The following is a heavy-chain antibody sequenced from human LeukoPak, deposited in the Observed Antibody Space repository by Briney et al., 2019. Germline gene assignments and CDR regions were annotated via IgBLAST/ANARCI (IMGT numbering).Heavy chain of an antibody. J-gene: IGHJ4*02. D-gene: IGHD3-10*01. CDR1: GFTFSDYY. CDR3: AKDRYYGSGSYPDY. V-gene: IGHV3-11*01. CDR2: ISSSGSTI. Sequence: GGSLRLSCAASGFTFSDYYISWIRQAPGKGLEWVSYISSSGSTIYYADSVKGRFTISRDNAKNSLYLQMNSLRAEDTAVYYCAKDRYYGSGSYPDYWGQGTLVTVSS.